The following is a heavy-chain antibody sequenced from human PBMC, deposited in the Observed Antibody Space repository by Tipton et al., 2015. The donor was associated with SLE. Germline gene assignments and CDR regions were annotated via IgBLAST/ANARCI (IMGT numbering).Heavy chain of an antibody. Sequence: PGLVKPSETLSLTCTVSGGSISSSSYYWGWIRQPPGKGLEWIGTGHYSGATYKHSSLKNRITISVDTSKNQFSLKLSSVTAADTAVYYCARRGSWWYFDLWGRGTLVTVSS. CDR3: ARRGSWWYFDL. D-gene: IGHD1-26*01. V-gene: IGHV4-39*07. CDR1: GGSISSSSYY. CDR2: GHYSGAT. J-gene: IGHJ2*01.